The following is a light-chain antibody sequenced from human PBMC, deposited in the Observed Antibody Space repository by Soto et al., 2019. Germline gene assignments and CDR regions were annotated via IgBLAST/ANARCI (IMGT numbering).Light chain of an antibody. V-gene: IGLV2-14*01. CDR3: SSYTSSRTPYVV. Sequence: QSALTQPASVSGSPGQSITISCTGTSSDVGGYNYVSWYQQHPGKAPKLMIYDVSNRPSGVSNRFSGSKSGNTASLTISGLQAEDEADYYCSSYTSSRTPYVVFGGGTTLTVL. CDR2: DVS. CDR1: SSDVGGYNY. J-gene: IGLJ2*01.